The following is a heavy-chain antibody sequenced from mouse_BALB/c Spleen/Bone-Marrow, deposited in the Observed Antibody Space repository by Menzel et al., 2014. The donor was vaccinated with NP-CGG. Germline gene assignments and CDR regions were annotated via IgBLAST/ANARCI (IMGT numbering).Heavy chain of an antibody. D-gene: IGHD2-1*01. CDR1: GFSLKNYG. CDR2: IGTGRGT. CDR3: ARDRAYGNWYFDV. J-gene: IGHJ1*01. V-gene: IGHV2-9*02. Sequence: VQLQQSGPGLVAPSQSLSITCTVSGFSLKNYGVHWVRQPPGKGLEWLGVIGTGRGTNYNSALMSGLSISKDNSKSQVFLKMNSLQTDDTAMYYCARDRAYGNWYFDVWGAGTTVTVSS.